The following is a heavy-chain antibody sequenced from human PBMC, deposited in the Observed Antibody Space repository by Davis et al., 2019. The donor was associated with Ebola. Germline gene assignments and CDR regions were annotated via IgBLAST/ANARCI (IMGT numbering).Heavy chain of an antibody. CDR2: IYPGDSDT. Sequence: GESLKISCKGSGYSFTSYWIGWVRQMPGKGLEWMGIIYPGDSDTRYSPPFQGHVTISADKSISTAYLQWSSLKASDSAMYYCARRGYSYGSQYWVDYWGQGTLVTVSS. J-gene: IGHJ4*02. V-gene: IGHV5-51*01. CDR3: ARRGYSYGSQYWVDY. CDR1: GYSFTSYW. D-gene: IGHD5-18*01.